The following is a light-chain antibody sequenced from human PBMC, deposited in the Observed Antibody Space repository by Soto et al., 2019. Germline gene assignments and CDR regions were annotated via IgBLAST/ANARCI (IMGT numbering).Light chain of an antibody. CDR2: EVT. Sequence: QSALTQPASVSGSPGQSITISCTGTSSDVDAYNYVSWYQQYPGKAPRLIIYEVTYRAAGIPSRFSGSKSANTASLTISGLQAEDEADYYSSSYTTSKTRVFGTGTKVTVL. V-gene: IGLV2-14*01. CDR1: SSDVDAYNY. CDR3: SSYTTSKTRV. J-gene: IGLJ1*01.